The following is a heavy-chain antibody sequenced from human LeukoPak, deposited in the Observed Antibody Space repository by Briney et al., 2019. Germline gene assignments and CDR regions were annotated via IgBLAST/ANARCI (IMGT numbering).Heavy chain of an antibody. CDR3: ARDRSGLDDY. J-gene: IGHJ4*02. CDR1: GYTFNSYS. CDR2: IGGYNGDT. V-gene: IGHV1-18*01. D-gene: IGHD3-22*01. Sequence: ASVKVSRKASGYTFNSYSITWFRQAPGQGLEWMGWIGGYNGDTLYPQKFQGRVTVTTDTSSSTAYMELRSLRSDDTSVYYCARDRSGLDDYWGQGTLVTVPS.